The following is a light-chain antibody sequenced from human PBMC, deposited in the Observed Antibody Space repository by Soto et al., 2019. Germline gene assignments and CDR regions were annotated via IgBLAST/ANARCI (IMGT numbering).Light chain of an antibody. CDR2: SAS. J-gene: IGKJ1*01. CDR3: QQYNNWPWT. CDR1: QSISDT. V-gene: IGKV3-15*01. Sequence: EIVMTQSPATLSVSPGGRATLSCRASQSISDTLAWYQQKPGQAPRLLIYSASRRATGFPGRFSGSGSGTDFTLTISSPQSEDLAVYYCQQYNNWPWTFGQGTKVDIK.